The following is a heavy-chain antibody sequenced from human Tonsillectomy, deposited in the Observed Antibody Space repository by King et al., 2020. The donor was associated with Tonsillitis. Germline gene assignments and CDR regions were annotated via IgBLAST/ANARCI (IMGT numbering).Heavy chain of an antibody. V-gene: IGHV1-69*01. CDR3: AGFEPAALSNRGGLDV. Sequence: VQLVESGAEVKKPGSSVKVSCKASGGTFSNFAISWVRKAPGQGLEWMGGIIPSFGKANYAQKFQGKVTMTADASTGTTYMEVTSLTSNDTATYYCAGFEPAALSNRGGLDVWGQGTTVIVSS. D-gene: IGHD3-9*01. J-gene: IGHJ6*02. CDR2: IIPSFGKA. CDR1: GGTFSNFA.